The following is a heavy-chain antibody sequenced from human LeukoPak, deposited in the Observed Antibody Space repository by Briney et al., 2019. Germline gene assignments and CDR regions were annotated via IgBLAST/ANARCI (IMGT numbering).Heavy chain of an antibody. CDR3: VREGRVSGYDFDY. CDR2: INSDGSST. J-gene: IGHJ4*02. Sequence: GGSLRLFCEASRFSFSSYWMHWVRQAPGKGLVWVSRINSDGSSTTYADSVKGRLTISRDNTKNTLYLQMNSLRAEDTAVYYCVREGRVSGYDFDYWGQGTLVTVSS. CDR1: RFSFSSYW. V-gene: IGHV3-74*01. D-gene: IGHD5-12*01.